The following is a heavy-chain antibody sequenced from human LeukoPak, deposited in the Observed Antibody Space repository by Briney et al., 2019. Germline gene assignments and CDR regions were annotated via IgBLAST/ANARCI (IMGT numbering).Heavy chain of an antibody. Sequence: GGSLRLXCAASGFTYSSYAMHWVRRAPGKGLEYVSAISSNGGSTYYANSVKGRFTISRDNSKNTLYLQMGSLRAEDMAVYYCARAKGNYYGSGSYFNYWGQGTLVTVSS. J-gene: IGHJ4*02. D-gene: IGHD3-10*01. CDR1: GFTYSSYA. CDR3: ARAKGNYYGSGSYFNY. V-gene: IGHV3-64*01. CDR2: ISSNGGST.